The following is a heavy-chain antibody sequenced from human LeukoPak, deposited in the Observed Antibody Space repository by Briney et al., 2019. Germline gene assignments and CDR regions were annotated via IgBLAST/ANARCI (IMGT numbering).Heavy chain of an antibody. J-gene: IGHJ5*02. CDR3: AREYCSSTSCLNWFDP. CDR2: IYYSGST. V-gene: IGHV4-59*01. D-gene: IGHD2-2*01. CDR1: GVSISSYY. Sequence: SETLSLTCTVSGVSISSYYWSWIRQPPGKGLEWIVYIYYSGSTNYNPSLKSRVTISVDTSKNQFSLKLSSVTAADTAVYYCAREYCSSTSCLNWFDPWGQGTLVTVSS.